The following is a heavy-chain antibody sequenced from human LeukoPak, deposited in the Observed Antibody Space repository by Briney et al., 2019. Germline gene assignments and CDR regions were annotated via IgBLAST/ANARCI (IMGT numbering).Heavy chain of an antibody. CDR3: ARGGGLDV. CDR2: LSGNGNTI. D-gene: IGHD3-16*01. V-gene: IGHV3-23*01. Sequence: GGSLRLSCAASGFTFSTYAMSWVRQAPGKGLECVSALSGNGNTIYYADSVKGRFTISRDNSKNTLSLQMSNLRAEDTAVYFCARGGGLDVWGQGATVTVSS. J-gene: IGHJ6*02. CDR1: GFTFSTYA.